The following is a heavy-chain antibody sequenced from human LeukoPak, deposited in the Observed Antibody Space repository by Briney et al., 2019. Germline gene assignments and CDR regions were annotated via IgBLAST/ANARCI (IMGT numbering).Heavy chain of an antibody. J-gene: IGHJ4*02. CDR3: ARTSHYVDIAATIPYGIYYFDY. Sequence: ASVKVSCKASGYRFTSYYMHWVRQAPGQGLEWMGEINPSGASTSYAQKFQGRVTMTTDTSTSTAYMGLRSLRSDDTAVYYCARTSHYVDIAATIPYGIYYFDYWGQGTLVTVSS. CDR2: INPSGAST. CDR1: GYRFTSYY. V-gene: IGHV1-46*01. D-gene: IGHD5-12*01.